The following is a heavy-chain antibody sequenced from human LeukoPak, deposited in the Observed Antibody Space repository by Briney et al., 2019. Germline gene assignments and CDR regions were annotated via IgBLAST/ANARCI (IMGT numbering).Heavy chain of an antibody. CDR2: IVVDGSDT. V-gene: IGHV3-74*01. Sequence: GGSLRLSCAASGFTFSNAWMSWVRQAPGKGLVWVSRIVVDGSDTTYADSVKGRFTISRDNAKNTLYLQMNSLRDEDTAVYYCARDVSYGYDYWGQGTLVTVSS. D-gene: IGHD5-18*01. J-gene: IGHJ4*02. CDR3: ARDVSYGYDY. CDR1: GFTFSNAW.